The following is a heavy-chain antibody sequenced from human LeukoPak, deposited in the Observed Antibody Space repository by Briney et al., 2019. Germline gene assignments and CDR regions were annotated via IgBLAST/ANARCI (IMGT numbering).Heavy chain of an antibody. CDR1: GGTFSSYA. D-gene: IGHD6-13*01. V-gene: IGHV1-69*04. Sequence: SVKVSCKASGGTFSSYAISWVRQAPGQGLEWMGRIIPILGIANYAQKFQGRVTITADKSTSTAYMELGSLRSEDTAVYYCARESLRGSSSFFLWGQGTLVTVSS. CDR2: IIPILGIA. CDR3: ARESLRGSSSFFL. J-gene: IGHJ4*02.